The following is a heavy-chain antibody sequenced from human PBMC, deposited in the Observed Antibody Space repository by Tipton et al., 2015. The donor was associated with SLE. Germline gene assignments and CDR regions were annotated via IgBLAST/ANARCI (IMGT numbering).Heavy chain of an antibody. CDR1: GFTFSLYA. CDR2: ISYDGSNK. Sequence: SLRLSCAASGFTFSLYALHWVRQAPGKGLEWVAVISYDGSNKYYADSVKGRFTISRDNSKNTLYLQMNSLRAEDTAVYYCARADYCSSTSCFDYWGQGTLVTVSS. CDR3: ARADYCSSTSCFDY. D-gene: IGHD2-2*01. J-gene: IGHJ4*02. V-gene: IGHV3-30*04.